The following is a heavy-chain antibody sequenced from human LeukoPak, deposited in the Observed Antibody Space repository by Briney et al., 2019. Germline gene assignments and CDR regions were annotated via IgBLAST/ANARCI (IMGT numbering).Heavy chain of an antibody. J-gene: IGHJ4*02. CDR1: GGSVSSGDYY. V-gene: IGHV4-30-2*02. Sequence: SETLSLTCTVSGGSVSSGDYYWSWIRQPPGKGLEWIGSVYHSGETYYNPSLNSRVTISVDRSKNQFSLKLNSVTAADTAIYFCARSTGSSALRTWGQGALVTVSP. D-gene: IGHD3-10*01. CDR3: ARSTGSSALRT. CDR2: VYHSGET.